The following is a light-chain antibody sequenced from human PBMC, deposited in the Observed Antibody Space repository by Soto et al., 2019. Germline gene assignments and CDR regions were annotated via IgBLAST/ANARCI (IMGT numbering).Light chain of an antibody. V-gene: IGLV1-44*01. CDR3: ATWDDTLNGVV. J-gene: IGLJ2*01. CDR1: SSNIGSET. CDR2: SND. Sequence: QPVLTQPPSASGTPGQRVTISCSGSSSNIGSETVNWYQQLPRTAPKLLIYSNDQRPSGVPDRFSGSKSGTSASLAISGLQSEDEADYYCATWDDTLNGVVFGGGTKLTVL.